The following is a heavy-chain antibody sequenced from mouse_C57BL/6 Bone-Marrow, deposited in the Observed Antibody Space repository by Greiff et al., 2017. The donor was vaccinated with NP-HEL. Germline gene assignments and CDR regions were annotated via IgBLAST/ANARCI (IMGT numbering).Heavy chain of an antibody. V-gene: IGHV1-4*01. CDR2: INPSSGYT. Sequence: QVQLKESGAELARPGASVKMSCKASGYTFTSYTMHWVKQRPGQGLEWIGYINPSSGYTKYNQKFKDKATLTADKSSNTAYMQLSSLTSEDSAVYYCARLGYYGRGGYFDVWGTGTTVTVSS. CDR3: ARLGYYGRGGYFDV. D-gene: IGHD1-1*01. J-gene: IGHJ1*03. CDR1: GYTFTSYT.